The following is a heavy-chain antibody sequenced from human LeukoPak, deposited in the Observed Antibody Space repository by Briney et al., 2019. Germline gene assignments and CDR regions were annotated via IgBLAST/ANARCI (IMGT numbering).Heavy chain of an antibody. Sequence: PGESLRLSCAASGFTFNNYAMSWVRQAPGKGLEWVSAISGSGGSTFYADSVKGRFTISRDSSKNTLFLQVNSLRAEDTAVYYCAKETQLTVSALFDYWGQGTPVTVSS. CDR1: GFTFNNYA. V-gene: IGHV3-23*01. CDR2: ISGSGGST. D-gene: IGHD1-1*01. J-gene: IGHJ4*02. CDR3: AKETQLTVSALFDY.